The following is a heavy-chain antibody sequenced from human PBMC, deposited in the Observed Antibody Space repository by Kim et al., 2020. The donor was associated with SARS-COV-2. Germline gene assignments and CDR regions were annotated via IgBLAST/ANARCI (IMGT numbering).Heavy chain of an antibody. CDR2: INYDGSST. CDR1: GFTFSSYW. D-gene: IGHD1-1*01. V-gene: IGHV3-74*01. CDR3: ARGNVHRD. J-gene: IGHJ4*02. Sequence: GGSLRLSCAASGFTFSSYWMHWVRQAPGKGLVWVSRINYDGSSTNYADSVKGRFTISRDNAKNTLYLQMNSLRAEETAEYYCARGNVHRDWGQGTLVTVSS.